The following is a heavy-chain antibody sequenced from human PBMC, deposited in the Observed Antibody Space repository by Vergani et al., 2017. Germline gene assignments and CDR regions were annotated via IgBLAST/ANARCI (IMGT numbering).Heavy chain of an antibody. CDR3: ARYSYYDFWSGSFGY. CDR2: IKQDGSEK. CDR1: GFTFSSYW. Sequence: EVQLVESGGGLVQPGGSLRLSCAASGFTFSSYWMSWVRQAPGKGLEWVANIKQDGSEKYYVDSVKGRFTISRDNAKNSLYLQMNSLRAEDTALYYCARYSYYDFWSGSFGYWGQGTLVTVSS. V-gene: IGHV3-7*03. D-gene: IGHD3-3*01. J-gene: IGHJ4*02.